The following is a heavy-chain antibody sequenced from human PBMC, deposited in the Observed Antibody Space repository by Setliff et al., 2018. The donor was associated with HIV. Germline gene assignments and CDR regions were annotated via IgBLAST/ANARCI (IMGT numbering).Heavy chain of an antibody. J-gene: IGHJ3*02. CDR3: AKDTTTRYSSGVGAFDI. D-gene: IGHD6-19*01. CDR2: ISWNSGNI. CDR1: GFTFDDYA. V-gene: IGHV3-9*03. Sequence: SLRLSCAASGFTFDDYAMYWVRQAPGKGLEWVSGISWNSGNIVYADSVKGRFTISRDNAKNSLYLQMNSLRAEDMALYYCAKDTTTRYSSGVGAFDIWGQGTMVTVSS.